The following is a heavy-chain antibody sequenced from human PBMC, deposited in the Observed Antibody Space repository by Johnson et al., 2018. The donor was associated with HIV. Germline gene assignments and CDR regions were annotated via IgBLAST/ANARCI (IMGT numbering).Heavy chain of an antibody. V-gene: IGHV3-74*01. Sequence: GSLRLSCAASGFTFSSYWMHWVRQAPGKGLVWVSRISSDGSSTYYAYSVKGRFTISRDNAKNTMFVQMNSLRAEDTAVYYCARSGPNWAFDFWGQGTMVTVSS. CDR3: ARSGPNWAFDF. J-gene: IGHJ3*01. D-gene: IGHD1-1*01. CDR2: ISSDGSST. CDR1: GFTFSSYW.